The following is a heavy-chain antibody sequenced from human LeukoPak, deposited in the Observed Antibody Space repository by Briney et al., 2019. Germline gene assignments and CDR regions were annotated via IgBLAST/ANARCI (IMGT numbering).Heavy chain of an antibody. CDR3: AREVGIAVAGTIYFDY. J-gene: IGHJ4*02. Sequence: ASVKVSCKAPGYTFTGYYMDWVRQAPGQGLEWMGWINPNSGGSNYAQKFQGRVTMTRDTSISTAYMELSRLRSDDTAVYYCAREVGIAVAGTIYFDYWGQGTLVTVSS. CDR2: INPNSGGS. CDR1: GYTFTGYY. D-gene: IGHD6-19*01. V-gene: IGHV1-2*02.